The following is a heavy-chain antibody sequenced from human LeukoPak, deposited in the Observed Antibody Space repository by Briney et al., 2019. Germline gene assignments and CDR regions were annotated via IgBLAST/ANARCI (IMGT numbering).Heavy chain of an antibody. V-gene: IGHV3-11*01. CDR2: MSSRGYPT. D-gene: IGHD7-27*01. CDR1: GFTFSDYY. J-gene: IGHJ4*02. CDR3: AKEPTGEKSFDS. Sequence: GGSLRLSCLASGFTFSDYYMSWVRQAPGKGLEWISYMSSRGYPTYYAESVKGRFTISRDNAKNTLYLQMHNLRADDTAVYYCAKEPTGEKSFDSWGQGTLVTVSS.